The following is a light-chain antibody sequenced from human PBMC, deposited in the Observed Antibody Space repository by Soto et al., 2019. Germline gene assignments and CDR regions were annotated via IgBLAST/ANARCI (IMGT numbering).Light chain of an antibody. Sequence: DIQMTQSPSTLSGSVGDRVTITCRASQTISSWLAWYQQKPGKAPKLLIYKASTLKSGVPSRFSGSGSGTEFTLTISSLQPDDFATYACQHYHSYSEAFGQGTNVE. CDR1: QTISSW. CDR2: KAS. J-gene: IGKJ1*01. V-gene: IGKV1-5*03. CDR3: QHYHSYSEA.